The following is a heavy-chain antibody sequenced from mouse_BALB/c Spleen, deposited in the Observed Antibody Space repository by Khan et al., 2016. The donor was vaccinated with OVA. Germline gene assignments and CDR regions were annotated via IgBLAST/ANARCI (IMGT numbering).Heavy chain of an antibody. V-gene: IGHV3-2*02. Sequence: SGPGLVKPSLSLSLTCTVTGYSITSEYAWNWIRQFPGNKLEWMGYIDYSGNTRFNPSLKSRTSITRDTFKNQFFLQLNSVTAEDTATYYGARKDYYDYDPFPYWGQGTLVTVSA. D-gene: IGHD2-4*01. CDR1: GYSITSEYA. CDR2: IDYSGNT. J-gene: IGHJ3*01. CDR3: ARKDYYDYDPFPY.